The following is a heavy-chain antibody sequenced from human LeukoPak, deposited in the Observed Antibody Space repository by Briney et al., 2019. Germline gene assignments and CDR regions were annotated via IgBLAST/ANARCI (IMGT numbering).Heavy chain of an antibody. V-gene: IGHV1-2*02. CDR1: GYTFTGYY. CDR3: ARDKTGKNGVAVGYFQH. CDR2: INPNIGGA. J-gene: IGHJ1*01. D-gene: IGHD2-8*01. Sequence: ASVKVSCKASGYTFTGYYIHWLRLAPGQGLEWVGWINPNIGGAFYKQKFQGRVTMTRDTSISTAYMELSSLRSDDTAVYYCARDKTGKNGVAVGYFQHWGQGTLVTVSS.